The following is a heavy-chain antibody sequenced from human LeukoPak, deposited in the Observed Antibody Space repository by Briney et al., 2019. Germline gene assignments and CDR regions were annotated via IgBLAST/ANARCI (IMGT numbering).Heavy chain of an antibody. D-gene: IGHD1-26*01. Sequence: GGSLRLSCAASGFTFSGSAMHWVRQASGKGLEWVGRIRSKANSYATAYAASVKGRFTISRDDSKNTAYLQMNSLKTEDTAVYYCARGWELPLMWGQGTLVTVSS. CDR1: GFTFSGSA. V-gene: IGHV3-73*01. J-gene: IGHJ4*02. CDR3: ARGWELPLM. CDR2: IRSKANSYAT.